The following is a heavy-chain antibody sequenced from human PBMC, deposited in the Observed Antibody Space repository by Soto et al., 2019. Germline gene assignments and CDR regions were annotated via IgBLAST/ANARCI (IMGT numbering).Heavy chain of an antibody. J-gene: IGHJ5*02. Sequence: SQTLSLTCAISGDSVSSNSAAWNWIRQSPSRGLEWLGRTYYRSKWYNDYAVSVKSRITINPDTSKNQFSLQLNSVTPEDTAVYYCAKVKKPSIAVAGTLVFDPWGQGTLVTVSS. CDR2: TYYRSKWYN. CDR3: AKVKKPSIAVAGTLVFDP. D-gene: IGHD6-19*01. V-gene: IGHV6-1*01. CDR1: GDSVSSNSAA.